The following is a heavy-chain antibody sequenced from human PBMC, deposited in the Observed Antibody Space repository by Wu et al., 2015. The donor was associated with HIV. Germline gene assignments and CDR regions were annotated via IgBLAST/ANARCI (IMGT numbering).Heavy chain of an antibody. J-gene: IGHJ5*02. D-gene: IGHD3-10*01. CDR1: GYTFTSYD. Sequence: QVQLVQSGAEVKKPGASVKVSCKASGYTFTSYDINWVRQATGQGLEWMGWMNPNSGNTGYAQKFQGRVTMTRNTSISTAYMELSSLRSEDTAVYYCARGGMLLVVRGVSRAGSDPWGQGNPGHRLL. CDR3: ARGGMLLVVRGVSRAGSDP. V-gene: IGHV1-8*01. CDR2: MNPNSGNT.